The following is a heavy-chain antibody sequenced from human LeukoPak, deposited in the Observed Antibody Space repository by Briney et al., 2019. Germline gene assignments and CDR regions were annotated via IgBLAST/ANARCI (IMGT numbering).Heavy chain of an antibody. CDR3: ARDPIGLAVQLERRGAFDI. J-gene: IGHJ3*02. CDR1: GYSISSGYY. V-gene: IGHV4-38-2*02. Sequence: SETLSLTCTVSGYSISSGYYWGWIRQPPGKGLEWIGSIYHSGSTYYNPSLKSRVTISVDTSKNQFSLKLSSVTAADTAAYYCARDPIGLAVQLERRGAFDIWGQGTMVTVSS. CDR2: IYHSGST. D-gene: IGHD1-1*01.